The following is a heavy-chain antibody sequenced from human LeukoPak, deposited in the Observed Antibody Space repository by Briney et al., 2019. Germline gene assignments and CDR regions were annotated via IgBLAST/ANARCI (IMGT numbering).Heavy chain of an antibody. V-gene: IGHV1-2*02. Sequence: ASVKVSCKASGYTFTGYYMHWVRQAPGQGLEWMGWINPNSGGTNYAQKFQGRVTMTRDTSISTAYMKLSRLRSDDTAVYYCARGYQPTGDWLDPWGQGTLVTVSS. CDR1: GYTFTGYY. CDR3: ARGYQPTGDWLDP. CDR2: INPNSGGT. D-gene: IGHD2-2*01. J-gene: IGHJ5*02.